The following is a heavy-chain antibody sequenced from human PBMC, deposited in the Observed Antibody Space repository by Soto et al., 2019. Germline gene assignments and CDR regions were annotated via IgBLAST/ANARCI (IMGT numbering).Heavy chain of an antibody. Sequence: QVQLVQSGAEVKKPGASVKVSCKASGYTFTSYGISWVRQAPGQGLEWMGWISAYNGNTNYAQKLQGRVTMTTGTSTSTAYMELRSLTSDETAVYYCAREQWLVPLDYWGQGPLVTVSS. D-gene: IGHD6-19*01. V-gene: IGHV1-18*04. J-gene: IGHJ4*02. CDR2: ISAYNGNT. CDR3: AREQWLVPLDY. CDR1: GYTFTSYG.